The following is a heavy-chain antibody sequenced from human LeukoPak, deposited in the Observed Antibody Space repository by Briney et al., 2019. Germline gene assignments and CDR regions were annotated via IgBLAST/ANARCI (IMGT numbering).Heavy chain of an antibody. V-gene: IGHV3-23*01. CDR2: ISDSGGST. CDR1: GFTFRSYA. J-gene: IGHJ4*02. D-gene: IGHD3-22*01. CDR3: AKVVYYDGSQGLRAYFDY. Sequence: PGGSLRLSCAVSGFTFRSYAMSWVRQAPGKGLEWVSTISDSGGSTYYADSVKGRFTISRDNSKNTVYLQMNRLRAEDTAVYYCAKVVYYDGSQGLRAYFDYWGQGTLVTVSS.